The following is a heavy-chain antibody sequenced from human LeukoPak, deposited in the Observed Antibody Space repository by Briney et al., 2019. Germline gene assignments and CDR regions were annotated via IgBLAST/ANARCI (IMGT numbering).Heavy chain of an antibody. V-gene: IGHV3-7*01. J-gene: IGHJ4*02. CDR3: ARDSGETYYDILTGYQY. CDR2: IKQDGSEK. D-gene: IGHD3-9*01. Sequence: GGSLRLSXAASGFTFSSYWMSWVRQAPGKGLEWVANIKQDGSEKYYVDSVKGRFTISRDNAKNSLYLQMSSLRAEDTAVYYCARDSGETYYDILTGYQYWGQGTLVTVSS. CDR1: GFTFSSYW.